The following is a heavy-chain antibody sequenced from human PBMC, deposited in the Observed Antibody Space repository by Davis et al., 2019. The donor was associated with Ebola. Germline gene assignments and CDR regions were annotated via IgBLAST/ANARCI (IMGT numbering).Heavy chain of an antibody. J-gene: IGHJ4*02. V-gene: IGHV3-7*01. CDR3: ARTSYYDYVWLD. CDR1: GFTFSSYT. Sequence: GESLKISCAASGFTFSSYTMNWVRQAPGKGLEWVANIKQDGSEKYYVDSVKGRFTISRDNGQNSLYLQMNSLRVDDTAMYYCARTSYYDYVWLDWGQGTLVTVSS. D-gene: IGHD3-16*01. CDR2: IKQDGSEK.